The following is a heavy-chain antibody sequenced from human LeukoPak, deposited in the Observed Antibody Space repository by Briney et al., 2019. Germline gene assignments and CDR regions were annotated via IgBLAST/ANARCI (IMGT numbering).Heavy chain of an antibody. D-gene: IGHD2-2*02. CDR3: ARYTDAFDI. V-gene: IGHV3-30-3*01. CDR1: GYTFSSYA. Sequence: GGSLRLSCAASGYTFSSYAMHWVRQAPGKGLEWVAVISYDGSNKYYADSVKGRFTISRDNSKNTLYLQMNSLRAEDTAVYYCARYTDAFDIWGQGTMVTVSS. CDR2: ISYDGSNK. J-gene: IGHJ3*02.